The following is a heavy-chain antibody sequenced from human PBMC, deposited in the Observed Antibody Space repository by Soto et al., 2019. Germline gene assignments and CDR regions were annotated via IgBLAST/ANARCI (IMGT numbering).Heavy chain of an antibody. V-gene: IGHV3-74*01. J-gene: IGHJ6*02. Sequence: GGSLRLSCAASGFTFSSYWMHWVRQAPGKGLVWVSRINSDGSSTSYADSVKGRFTLSRDNAKNTLYLQMNSLRAEDTAVYYCARVVAQLAHRYYYYYGMDVWGQGTTVTVYS. CDR1: GFTFSSYW. CDR3: ARVVAQLAHRYYYYYGMDV. D-gene: IGHD6-6*01. CDR2: INSDGSST.